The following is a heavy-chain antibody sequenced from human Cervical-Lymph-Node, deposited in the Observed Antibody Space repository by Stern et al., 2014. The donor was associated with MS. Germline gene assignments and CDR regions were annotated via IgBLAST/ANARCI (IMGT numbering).Heavy chain of an antibody. J-gene: IGHJ4*02. D-gene: IGHD3-9*01. CDR2: IDPDTGNP. Sequence: VQLVQSGSELKKPGASVKISCKASGYTFTNYAMNWVRQAPGQWLEWMGWIDPDTGNPKYDKGFTGRFVFSLDSSVSTAYLQISSLKTEDTAVYYCARVPPIHDILDYWGQGTLVSVSS. CDR3: ARVPPIHDILDY. CDR1: GYTFTNYA. V-gene: IGHV7-4-1*02.